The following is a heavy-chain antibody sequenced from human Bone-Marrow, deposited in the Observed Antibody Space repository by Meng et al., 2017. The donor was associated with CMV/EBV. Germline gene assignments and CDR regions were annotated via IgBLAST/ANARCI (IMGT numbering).Heavy chain of an antibody. CDR1: GGAFSGYY. J-gene: IGHJ4*02. CDR3: ATGRPAAELMSSIAAR. D-gene: IGHD6-6*01. Sequence: GSLRLSCVVYGGAFSGYYWSWIRQPPGKGLEWIGEINHSGSTNYNPSLKSRVTISVDTSKNQFSLKLSSLTAADTAVYYWATGRPAAELMSSIAARWGQGTLVTVSS. CDR2: INHSGST. V-gene: IGHV4-34*01.